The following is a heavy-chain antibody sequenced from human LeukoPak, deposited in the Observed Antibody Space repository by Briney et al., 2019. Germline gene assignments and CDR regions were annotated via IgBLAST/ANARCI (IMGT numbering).Heavy chain of an antibody. CDR3: ARVLTGYSYYYCYYGMDV. V-gene: IGHV4-59*01. J-gene: IGHJ6*02. CDR2: IDYSGST. Sequence: SETLSLTCTVSGGSISSYYWSWVRQPPGKGLEWLGYIDYSGSTNYNPSLKSRVSISVDTSRNQFFFKLSSGTAADTAVFYCARVLTGYSYYYCYYGMDVRGQGTTGTVSS. D-gene: IGHD3-9*01. CDR1: GGSISSYY.